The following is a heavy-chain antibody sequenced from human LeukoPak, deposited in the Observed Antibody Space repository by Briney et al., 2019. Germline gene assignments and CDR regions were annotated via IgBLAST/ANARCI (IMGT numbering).Heavy chain of an antibody. CDR1: GFTFSSYS. CDR2: ISSSSYI. Sequence: GGSLRLSCAASGFTFSSYSMNWVRQAPGKGLEWVSSISSSSYIYYADSVKGRFTISRDNAKNSLYLQMNSLRAEDTAVYYCAREVYSSGSYDYWGQGTLVTVSS. D-gene: IGHD3-22*01. CDR3: AREVYSSGSYDY. J-gene: IGHJ4*02. V-gene: IGHV3-21*01.